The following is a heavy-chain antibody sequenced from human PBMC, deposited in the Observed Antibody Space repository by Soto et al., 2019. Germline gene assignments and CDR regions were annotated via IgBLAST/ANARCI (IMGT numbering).Heavy chain of an antibody. Sequence: SETLSLTCTVSGGSISSYYWSWIRQPPGKGLEWIGYIYYSGSTNYNPSLKSRVTISVDTSKNQFSLKLSSVTAADTAVYYCAREPYLHGRAFDIWGQGTMVTVSS. CDR1: GGSISSYY. CDR2: IYYSGST. D-gene: IGHD1-26*01. CDR3: AREPYLHGRAFDI. V-gene: IGHV4-59*01. J-gene: IGHJ3*02.